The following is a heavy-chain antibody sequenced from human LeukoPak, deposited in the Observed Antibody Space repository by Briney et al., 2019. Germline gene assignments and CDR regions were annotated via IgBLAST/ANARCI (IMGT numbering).Heavy chain of an antibody. CDR1: GGSISSSSYY. CDR2: IYYSGST. D-gene: IGHD1-26*01. CDR3: AIPSPYSGSFFDY. Sequence: SETLSLTCTVSGGSISSSSYYWGWIRQPPGKGLEWIGSIYYSGSTYYNPSLKSRVTISVDTSKNQFSLKLSSVTATDTAVYYCAIPSPYSGSFFDYWGQGTLVTVSS. J-gene: IGHJ4*02. V-gene: IGHV4-39*01.